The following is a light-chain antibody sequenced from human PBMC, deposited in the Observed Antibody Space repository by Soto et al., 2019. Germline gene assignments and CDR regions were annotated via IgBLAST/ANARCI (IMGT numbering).Light chain of an antibody. V-gene: IGKV1-8*01. CDR1: QGISSY. J-gene: IGKJ1*01. Sequence: AIRMTQSPSSLSASTGDRVTITCRASQGISSYLAWYQQKPGKAPKLLIYAASTLQSGVPSRFSGSGSGTDFTLTISCLKSEDFATYYCHQYYSYPQTFGQGTKVEIK. CDR2: AAS. CDR3: HQYYSYPQT.